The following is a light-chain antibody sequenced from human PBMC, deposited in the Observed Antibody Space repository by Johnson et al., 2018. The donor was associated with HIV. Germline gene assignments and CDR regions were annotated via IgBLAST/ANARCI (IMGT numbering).Light chain of an antibody. J-gene: IGLJ1*01. V-gene: IGLV1-51*02. CDR1: SSNIGNNY. Sequence: QSVLTQPPSVSAAPGQKVTISCSGSSSNIGNNYVSWYQVLPGTAPKLLIYKDNERPSGIPDRFSGSKSGTSATLGITGLQTGDEADYYCGTWDSRLSAGGFGTGTKVTVL. CDR2: KDN. CDR3: GTWDSRLSAGG.